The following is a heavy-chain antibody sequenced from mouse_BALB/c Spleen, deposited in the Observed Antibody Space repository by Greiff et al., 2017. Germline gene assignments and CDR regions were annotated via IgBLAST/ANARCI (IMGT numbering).Heavy chain of an antibody. CDR3: ARHDYDGAWFAY. J-gene: IGHJ3*01. D-gene: IGHD2-4*01. V-gene: IGHV5-6*01. Sequence: EVMLVESGGDLVKPGGSLKLSCAASGFTFSRYGMSWVRQTPDTRLEWVATLSSGGRYSYYPDSVKGRFTISRDNAKNTLYLQMSSLKSEDTAMYYCARHDYDGAWFAYWGQGTLVTVSA. CDR2: LSSGGRYS. CDR1: GFTFSRYG.